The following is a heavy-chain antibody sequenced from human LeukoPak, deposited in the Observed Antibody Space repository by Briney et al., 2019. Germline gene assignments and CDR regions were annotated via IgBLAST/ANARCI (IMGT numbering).Heavy chain of an antibody. CDR3: ARLTMVRGVIGYYFDY. V-gene: IGHV1-2*06. CDR2: INPNSGGT. Sequence: ASVKVSCKASGYTFTGYYMHWVRQAPGQGLEWMGRINPNSGGTNYAQKFQGRVTMTRDTSISTAYMELSRLRSDDTAVYYCARLTMVRGVIGYYFDYWGQGTLVTASS. D-gene: IGHD3-10*01. CDR1: GYTFTGYY. J-gene: IGHJ4*02.